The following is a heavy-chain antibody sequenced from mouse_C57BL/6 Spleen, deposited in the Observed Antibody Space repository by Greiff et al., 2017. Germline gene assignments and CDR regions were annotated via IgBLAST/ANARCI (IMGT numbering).Heavy chain of an antibody. V-gene: IGHV7-3*01. Sequence: EVQLVESGGGLVQPGGSLSLSCAASGFTFTDYYMSWVRQPPGKALEWLGFIRNKANGYTTEYSASVKGQVTISRDNSPSILYLQMNAMRAEDSATYYCARLYGNYDWYFEVWGTGTTVTVSS. CDR2: IRNKANGYTT. J-gene: IGHJ1*03. D-gene: IGHD2-1*01. CDR1: GFTFTDYY. CDR3: ARLYGNYDWYFEV.